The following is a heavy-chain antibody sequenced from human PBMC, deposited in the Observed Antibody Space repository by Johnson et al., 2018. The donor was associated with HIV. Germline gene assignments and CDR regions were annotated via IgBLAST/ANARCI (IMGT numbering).Heavy chain of an antibody. Sequence: QVQLVESGGGVVQPGRSLRLSCAASGFTFSSYAMHWVRQAPGKGLEWVSLMSFDGSTKDYADSVKGRFTISRDNSKNPLFLQMNSLTAGDTAVYYCARERDPERGSQQSGVYAFYIWGQGTMVTVSS. J-gene: IGHJ3*02. CDR2: MSFDGSTK. D-gene: IGHD3-10*01. CDR1: GFTFSSYA. CDR3: ARERDPERGSQQSGVYAFYI. V-gene: IGHV3-30*04.